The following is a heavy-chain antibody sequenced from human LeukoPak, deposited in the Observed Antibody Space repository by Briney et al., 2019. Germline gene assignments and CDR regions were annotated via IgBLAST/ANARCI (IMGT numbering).Heavy chain of an antibody. V-gene: IGHV3-43*02. CDR3: VKGVSWAAMDS. D-gene: IGHD2-2*01. J-gene: IGHJ4*02. CDR1: GFTFDEYA. Sequence: GRSLRLSCAASGFTFDEYAMHWVRQPPGKGLQWVSLISGDGHSTYYADSMKGRFTISRDNGKSSLYLQMNSLKAGDTALYYCVKGVSWAAMDSWGQGTLLTVSS. CDR2: ISGDGHST.